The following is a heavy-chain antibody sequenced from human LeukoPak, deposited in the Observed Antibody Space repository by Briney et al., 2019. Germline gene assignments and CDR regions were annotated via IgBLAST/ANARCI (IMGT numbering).Heavy chain of an antibody. CDR2: IYYSGST. CDR3: ARGRSDIVVVPAATGGPRIDY. Sequence: SETLSHTCTVSGGSISSSSYYWGWIRQPPGKGLEWIGSIYYSGSTYYNPSLKSRVTISVDTSKNQFSLKLSSVTAADTAVYYCARGRSDIVVVPAATGGPRIDYWGQGTLVTVSS. J-gene: IGHJ4*02. D-gene: IGHD2-2*01. CDR1: GGSISSSSYY. V-gene: IGHV4-39*01.